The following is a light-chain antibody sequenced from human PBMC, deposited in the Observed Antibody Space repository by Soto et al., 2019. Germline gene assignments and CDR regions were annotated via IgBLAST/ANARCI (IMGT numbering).Light chain of an antibody. CDR3: HQHGAWPPRT. V-gene: IGKV3-15*01. CDR2: GAS. CDR1: QSVSSY. Sequence: EIVMTQSPGTLSVSPGEGATLSCRASQSVSSYIAWYQQKPGQPPRLLIYGASTRATGVPVRFSGSGSGTDFTLTISSLQPEDSAVYYCHQHGAWPPRTFGGGTKVEIK. J-gene: IGKJ4*01.